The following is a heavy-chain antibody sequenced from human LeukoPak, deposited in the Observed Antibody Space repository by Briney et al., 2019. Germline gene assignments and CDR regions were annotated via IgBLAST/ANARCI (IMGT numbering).Heavy chain of an antibody. J-gene: IGHJ4*02. CDR3: ATSGWYLLPGVY. Sequence: PSETLSLTCTVSGDSISSTNYYWGWIRQPPGKGLEWIGSIYYSGSIYYNPSLESRVTISVDTSKNQFSPKLNSVTAADTAVYYCATSGWYLLPGVYWGQGTLVTVSS. V-gene: IGHV4-39*01. D-gene: IGHD6-19*01. CDR1: GDSISSTNYY. CDR2: IYYSGSI.